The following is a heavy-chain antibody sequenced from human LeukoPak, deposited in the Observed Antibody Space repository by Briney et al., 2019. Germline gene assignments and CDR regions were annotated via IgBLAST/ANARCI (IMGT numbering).Heavy chain of an antibody. J-gene: IGHJ4*02. CDR2: INHSGST. D-gene: IGHD3-22*01. CDR3: ARVRQNKSSGYYTHLDY. Sequence: SETLSLTCGVYGGSFSGFYWSWIRQPPGKGLEWIGEINHSGSTNYNPSLKSRVTISVDTSKNQFSLKLSSVTAADTAVYYCARVRQNKSSGYYTHLDYWGQGTLVTVSS. V-gene: IGHV4-34*01. CDR1: GGSFSGFY.